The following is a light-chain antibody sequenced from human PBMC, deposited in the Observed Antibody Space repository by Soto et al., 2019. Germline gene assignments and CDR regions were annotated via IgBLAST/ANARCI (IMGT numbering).Light chain of an antibody. J-gene: IGLJ2*01. Sequence: QSVLTQPPSVSAAPGQKVTISCSGSSSNIGNNYVSWYQQFPGTAPRLLIYENYKRPSGIPDRFSGSKSGTSATLGITGLQTGDEAAYYCGTWDNSLSGGVFAGGTKVTVL. CDR2: ENY. V-gene: IGLV1-51*02. CDR1: SSNIGNNY. CDR3: GTWDNSLSGGV.